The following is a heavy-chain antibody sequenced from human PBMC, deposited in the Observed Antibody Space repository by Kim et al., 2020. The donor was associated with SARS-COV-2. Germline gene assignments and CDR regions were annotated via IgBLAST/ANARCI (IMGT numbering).Heavy chain of an antibody. CDR1: GFTVSSYA. CDR3: ARDEEYSSSSGLVWGPYYYYYGMDV. J-gene: IGHJ6*02. D-gene: IGHD6-6*01. V-gene: IGHV3-30-3*01. Sequence: GGSLRLSCAASGFTVSSYAMHWVRQAPGKGLEWVAVISYDGSNKYYADSVKGRFTISRDNSKNTLYLQMNSLRAEDTAVYYCARDEEYSSSSGLVWGPYYYYYGMDVWGQGTTVTVSS. CDR2: ISYDGSNK.